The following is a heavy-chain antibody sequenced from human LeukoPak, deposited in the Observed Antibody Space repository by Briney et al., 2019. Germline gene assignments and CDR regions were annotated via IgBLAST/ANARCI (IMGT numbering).Heavy chain of an antibody. CDR2: TSGSGGRT. Sequence: GGSLRLSCAASGFTFSSYAMSWVRQAPGKGLEWVSATSGSGGRTYYADSVKGRFTISRENSKNTLYLQMNSLRAEDTAVYYCAKSRGRDGYNWWGQGTLVTVSS. CDR3: AKSRGRDGYNW. CDR1: GFTFSSYA. V-gene: IGHV3-23*01. D-gene: IGHD5-24*01. J-gene: IGHJ4*02.